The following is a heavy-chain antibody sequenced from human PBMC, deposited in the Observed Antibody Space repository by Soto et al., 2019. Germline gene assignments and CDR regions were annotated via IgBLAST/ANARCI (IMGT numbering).Heavy chain of an antibody. D-gene: IGHD3-16*01. Sequence: EVQLVESGGGLVQPGRSLRLACAASGFTFDQYTMHWVRQAPGKGLEWVSSITWHSGTIGYSDSVKGRFTISRDNAKNSLYLKTNSLRGEDTALYYCAKEMITFGDFNYYYMDVWGNGTTVTVSS. CDR3: AKEMITFGDFNYYYMDV. V-gene: IGHV3-9*01. CDR1: GFTFDQYT. CDR2: ITWHSGTI. J-gene: IGHJ6*03.